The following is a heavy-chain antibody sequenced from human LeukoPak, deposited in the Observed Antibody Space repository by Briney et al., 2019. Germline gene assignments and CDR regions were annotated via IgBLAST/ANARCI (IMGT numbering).Heavy chain of an antibody. CDR3: AREGEYCSGGSCYYAFDI. CDR2: ISSTGNTI. D-gene: IGHD2-15*01. CDR1: GFTFSNYE. J-gene: IGHJ3*02. V-gene: IGHV3-48*03. Sequence: GGSLRLSCAASGFTFSNYEMNWVRQAPGKGLEWVSYISSTGNTIYYADSVKGRFTISRDNAKNSLYLQMNSLRAEDTAVYYCAREGEYCSGGSCYYAFDIWGQGTTVTVSS.